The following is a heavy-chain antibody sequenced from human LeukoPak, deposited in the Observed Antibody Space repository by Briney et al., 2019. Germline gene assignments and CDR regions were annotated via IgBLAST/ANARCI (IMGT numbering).Heavy chain of an antibody. Sequence: ASVKVSCKASGGTFSSYAISWVRQAPGQGLEWMGGIIPIFGTANYAQKFQGRVTMTRDMSTSTVYMELSSLRSEDTAVYYCARAGDSSGGGWFDPWGQGTLVTVSS. J-gene: IGHJ5*02. V-gene: IGHV1-69*05. CDR1: GGTFSSYA. D-gene: IGHD3-22*01. CDR2: IIPIFGTA. CDR3: ARAGDSSGGGWFDP.